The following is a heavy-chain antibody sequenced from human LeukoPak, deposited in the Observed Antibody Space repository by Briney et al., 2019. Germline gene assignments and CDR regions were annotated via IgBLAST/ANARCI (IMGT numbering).Heavy chain of an antibody. CDR3: AKCVDGYNYYFDY. V-gene: IGHV3-23*01. Sequence: GGSLRLSCAASGFTFSSYAMSWVRQAPGKGLKWVSTINTGGDGSYYADSVKGRLTISRDNSKNTLYLQMNSLRAEDTAIYYCAKCVDGYNYYFDYWGQGTLVPVSS. J-gene: IGHJ4*02. CDR1: GFTFSSYA. D-gene: IGHD5-24*01. CDR2: INTGGDGS.